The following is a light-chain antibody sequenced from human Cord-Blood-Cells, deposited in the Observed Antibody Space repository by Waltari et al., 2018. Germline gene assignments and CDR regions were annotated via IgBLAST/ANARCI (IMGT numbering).Light chain of an antibody. Sequence: QSVLTQPPSASGTPGQRVTISCSGSSSNLGSHTVNWSQPLPGTAPTLLIYSNNQRPSGVPDRFSGSKSGTSASLAISGLQSEDEADYYCAAWDDSLNGRWVFGGGTKLTVL. CDR1: SSNLGSHT. CDR3: AAWDDSLNGRWV. CDR2: SNN. V-gene: IGLV1-44*01. J-gene: IGLJ3*02.